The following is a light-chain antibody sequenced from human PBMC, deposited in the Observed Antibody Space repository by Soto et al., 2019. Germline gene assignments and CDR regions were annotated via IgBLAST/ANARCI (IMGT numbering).Light chain of an antibody. CDR1: SSDVGGFNF. Sequence: LTQPASVSGSPGQSITISCTGTSSDVGGFNFLSWYQQHPGKAPKLLIYGVSNRPSGVSNRFSGSKSGNTASLTISGLQTDDEADYYCSSYTTSSTLVVFGGGTKVTVL. J-gene: IGLJ2*01. CDR3: SSYTTSSTLVV. V-gene: IGLV2-14*01. CDR2: GVS.